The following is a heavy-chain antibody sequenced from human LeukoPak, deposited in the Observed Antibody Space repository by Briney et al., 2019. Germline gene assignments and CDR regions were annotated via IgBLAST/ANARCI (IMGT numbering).Heavy chain of an antibody. V-gene: IGHV3-48*03. CDR2: ISGSGTMI. J-gene: IGHJ4*02. D-gene: IGHD1-1*01. CDR3: ARDAWNDVGGY. Sequence: GGSLRLSYAASGFTFSNYEMNWVRQAPGKGLEWVSYISGSGTMIYYADSVKGRFTISRDNAENSLYLQMNSLRAEDTAVYYCARDAWNDVGGYWGQGTLVTVSS. CDR1: GFTFSNYE.